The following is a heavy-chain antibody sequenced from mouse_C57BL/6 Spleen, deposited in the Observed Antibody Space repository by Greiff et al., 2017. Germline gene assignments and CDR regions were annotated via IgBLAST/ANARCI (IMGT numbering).Heavy chain of an antibody. J-gene: IGHJ2*01. V-gene: IGHV1-50*01. Sequence: QLPQPGAELVKPGASVKLSCKASGYTFTSYWMQWVKQRPGQGLEWIGEIDPSDSYTNYNQKFKGKATLTVDTSSSTAYMQLSSLTSEDSAVYYCARSGRYFDYWGQGTTLTVSS. CDR1: GYTFTSYW. D-gene: IGHD4-1*01. CDR3: ARSGRYFDY. CDR2: IDPSDSYT.